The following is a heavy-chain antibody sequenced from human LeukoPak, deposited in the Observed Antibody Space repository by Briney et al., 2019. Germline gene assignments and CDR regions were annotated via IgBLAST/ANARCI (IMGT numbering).Heavy chain of an antibody. V-gene: IGHV3-33*01. J-gene: IGHJ4*02. D-gene: IGHD3-10*01. CDR2: IWYDGSNK. Sequence: GGSLRPSCAASGFTFSSYGMHWVRQAPGKGLEWVAVIWYDGSNKYYADSVKGRFTISRDNSKNTLYLQMNSLRAEDTAVYYCARDRYYGSGSYLAYWGQGTLVTVSS. CDR1: GFTFSSYG. CDR3: ARDRYYGSGSYLAY.